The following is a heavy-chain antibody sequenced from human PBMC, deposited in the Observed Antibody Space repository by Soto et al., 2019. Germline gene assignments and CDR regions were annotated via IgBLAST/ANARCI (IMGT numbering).Heavy chain of an antibody. CDR1: GFTFSSYA. CDR3: AKGTPKLRYFDWLLDYFDY. Sequence: PGGSLRLSCAASGFTFSSYAMSWVRQAPGKGLEWVSAISGSGGSTYYADSVKGRFTISRDNSKNTLYLQMNSLRAEDTAVYYWAKGTPKLRYFDWLLDYFDYWGQGTLVTVSS. D-gene: IGHD3-9*01. V-gene: IGHV3-23*01. J-gene: IGHJ4*02. CDR2: ISGSGGST.